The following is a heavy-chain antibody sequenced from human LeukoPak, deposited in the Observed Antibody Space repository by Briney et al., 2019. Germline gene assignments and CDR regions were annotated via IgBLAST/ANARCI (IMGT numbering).Heavy chain of an antibody. CDR3: DNVVSGFHFDC. CDR1: GFTFSTFG. J-gene: IGHJ4*02. Sequence: PGGSLRLSCAASGFTFSTFGMSWVRRAPGKGPEWVSGITGSGATTYYADSVKGRFTISRDNSQNTLYLQMNTLRAEDTAVYYCDNVVSGFHFDCWGQGSLVTVSS. V-gene: IGHV3-23*01. CDR2: ITGSGATT. D-gene: IGHD2-2*01.